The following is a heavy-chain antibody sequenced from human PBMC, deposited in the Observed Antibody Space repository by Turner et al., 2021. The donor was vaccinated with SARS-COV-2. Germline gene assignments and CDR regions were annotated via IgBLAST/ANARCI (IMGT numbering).Heavy chain of an antibody. D-gene: IGHD1-26*01. J-gene: IGHJ4*02. CDR2: INPNSGGT. Sequence: QVQLVQSGAEVKKPGASVKVSCKASGYTFTGYYMHWVRQAPGQGLEWMGWINPNSGGTNYAQKFQGRVTMTRDTSISTAYMGLSRLRSDDTAVYYCARDLAVFSMWEPQYYFDYWGQGTLVTVSS. CDR3: ARDLAVFSMWEPQYYFDY. V-gene: IGHV1-2*02. CDR1: GYTFTGYY.